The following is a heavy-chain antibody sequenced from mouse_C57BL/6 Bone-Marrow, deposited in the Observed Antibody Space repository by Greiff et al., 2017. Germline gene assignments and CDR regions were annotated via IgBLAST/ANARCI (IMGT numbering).Heavy chain of an antibody. V-gene: IGHV1-55*01. CDR3: ASLYDGYYVRILDY. Sequence: QVQLKQPGAELVKPGASVKMSCKASGYTFTSYWITWVKQRPGQGLEWIGDIYPGSGSTNYNEKFKSKATLTVDTSSSTAYMQLSSLTSEDSAVYYCASLYDGYYVRILDYWGQGTTLTVSS. CDR2: IYPGSGST. D-gene: IGHD2-3*01. CDR1: GYTFTSYW. J-gene: IGHJ2*01.